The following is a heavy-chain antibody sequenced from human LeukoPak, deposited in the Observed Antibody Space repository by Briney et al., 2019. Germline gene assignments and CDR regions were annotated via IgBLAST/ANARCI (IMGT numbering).Heavy chain of an antibody. D-gene: IGHD6-6*01. CDR3: ARGIEYSSSSIDY. J-gene: IGHJ4*02. V-gene: IGHV3-21*01. Sequence: PGGSLRLSCAASGFTFSSYSMNWVRQAPGKGLEWVSSISSSSSYIYYADSVKGRFTISRDNAKNSLYLQMNSLRAEDTAVYYCARGIEYSSSSIDYWGQGTLVTVSS. CDR1: GFTFSSYS. CDR2: ISSSSSYI.